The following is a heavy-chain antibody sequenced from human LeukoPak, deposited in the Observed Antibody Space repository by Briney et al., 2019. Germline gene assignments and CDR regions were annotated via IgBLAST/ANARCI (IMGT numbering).Heavy chain of an antibody. CDR1: GGSISSGGYY. V-gene: IGHV4-31*03. D-gene: IGHD6-13*01. J-gene: IGHJ4*02. CDR2: IYYSGST. Sequence: SETLSLTCSVSGGSISSGGYYWSWIRQHPGKGLEWVGYIYYSGSTYYNPSLRSRVTISVDTSKNQFSLKLSSVTAADTAVYYCARSPRGRQQLVRGGYFDYWGQGTLVTVSS. CDR3: ARSPRGRQQLVRGGYFDY.